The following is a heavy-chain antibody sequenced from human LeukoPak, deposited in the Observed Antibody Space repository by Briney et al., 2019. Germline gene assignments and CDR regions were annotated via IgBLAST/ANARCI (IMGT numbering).Heavy chain of an antibody. D-gene: IGHD3-22*01. CDR2: ISGSGGGT. J-gene: IGHJ4*02. CDR1: GFTFSNYA. CDR3: AKVDNSGPRGGFDY. V-gene: IGHV3-23*01. Sequence: GGSLRLSCAASGFTFSNYAMSWVRQAPGKGLEWVSSISGSGGGTYYADSVKGRFTIPRDKSKKTLYLQMNSLRAEDTAVYYCAKVDNSGPRGGFDYWGQGTLVTVSS.